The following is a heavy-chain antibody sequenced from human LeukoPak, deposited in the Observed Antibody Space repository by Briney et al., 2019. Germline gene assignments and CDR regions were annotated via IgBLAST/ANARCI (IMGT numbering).Heavy chain of an antibody. CDR3: RAYSAAYWKHFDY. D-gene: IGHD1-1*01. V-gene: IGHV4-39*01. CDR1: GGSISSSSDY. J-gene: IGHJ4*02. CDR2: IYYHENT. Sequence: SETLSLTCTVSGGSISSSSDYWGWIRQAPGKGLEWIGSIYYHENTYYNSSLKSRVTISVDTSKNQFSLKLNSVTAADTAVYARRAYSAAYWKHFDYWGQGTLVTVSS.